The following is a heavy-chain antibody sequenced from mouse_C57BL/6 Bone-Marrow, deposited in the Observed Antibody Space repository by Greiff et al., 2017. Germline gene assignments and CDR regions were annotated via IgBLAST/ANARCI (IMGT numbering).Heavy chain of an antibody. J-gene: IGHJ2*01. CDR1: GYTFTSYG. CDR2: IYPRSGNT. V-gene: IGHV1-81*01. D-gene: IGHD1-1*01. Sequence: VQLQQSGAELARPGASVKLSCKASGYTFTSYGISWVKQRTGQGLEWIGEIYPRSGNTYYNEKFKGKATLTADKSSSTAYMELLSLTSYDSAVYFCARFPYYYGSNYFDYWGQGTTLTVSS. CDR3: ARFPYYYGSNYFDY.